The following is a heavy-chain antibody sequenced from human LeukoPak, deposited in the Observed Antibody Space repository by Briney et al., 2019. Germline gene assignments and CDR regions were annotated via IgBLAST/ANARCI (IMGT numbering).Heavy chain of an antibody. CDR1: GYTFTSYY. D-gene: IGHD3-10*01. CDR3: ARDEFIRRYFDY. V-gene: IGHV1-46*01. J-gene: IGHJ4*02. CDR2: INPSGGST. Sequence: GASVKVSCKASGYTFTSYYMHWVRQAPGQGLVWMGIINPSGGSTSYAQKFQGRVTMTRDTSTSTVYMELSSLRSEDTAVYYCARDEFIRRYFDYWGQGTLVTVSS.